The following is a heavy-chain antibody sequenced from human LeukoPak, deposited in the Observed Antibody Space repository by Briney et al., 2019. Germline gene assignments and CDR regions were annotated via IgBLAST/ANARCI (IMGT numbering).Heavy chain of an antibody. Sequence: ASVKVSCKASGYTFTSYGISWVRQAPGQGLEWMGWISAYNGNTNYAQKLQGRVTMTTDTSTSTAYVELRSLRSDDTAVYYCARGSTVTTRYYYYYGMDVWGQGTTVTVSS. V-gene: IGHV1-18*01. CDR2: ISAYNGNT. CDR3: ARGSTVTTRYYYYYGMDV. D-gene: IGHD4-17*01. J-gene: IGHJ6*02. CDR1: GYTFTSYG.